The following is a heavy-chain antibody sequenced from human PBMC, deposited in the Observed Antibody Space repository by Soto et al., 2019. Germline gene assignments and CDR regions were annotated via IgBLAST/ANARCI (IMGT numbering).Heavy chain of an antibody. V-gene: IGHV1-69*01. CDR3: ARDVGYSGYEEGLVGRFDP. Sequence: QVQLVQSGAEVKKPGSSVKVSCKASGGTFSSYAISWVRQAPGQGLEWMGGIIPIFGTANYAQKFQGRVTITADESTSTAYMELSSLRSEDTAVYYCARDVGYSGYEEGLVGRFDPWGQGTLVTVSS. D-gene: IGHD5-12*01. CDR2: IIPIFGTA. J-gene: IGHJ5*02. CDR1: GGTFSSYA.